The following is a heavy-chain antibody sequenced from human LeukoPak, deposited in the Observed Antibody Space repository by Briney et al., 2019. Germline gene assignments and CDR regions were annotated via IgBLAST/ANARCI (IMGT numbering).Heavy chain of an antibody. CDR1: GFTFSGSA. CDR3: IRGKVLGGVIVYDY. CDR2: IRSKANSYAT. D-gene: IGHD3-16*02. J-gene: IGHJ4*02. Sequence: PGGSLRLSCAASGFTFSGSAMHWVRQASGKGLEWVGRIRSKANSYATAYAASVKGRFTISRDDSKNTAYLQMNSLKTEDTAVYYCIRGKVLGGVIVYDYWGQGTLVTVSS. V-gene: IGHV3-73*01.